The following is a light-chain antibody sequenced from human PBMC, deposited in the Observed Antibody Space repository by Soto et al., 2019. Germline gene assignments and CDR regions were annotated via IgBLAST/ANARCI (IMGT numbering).Light chain of an antibody. CDR1: SSDVGAYNY. V-gene: IGLV2-8*01. Sequence: QSALTQPPSASGSPGQSVTISCTGTSSDVGAYNYVSWYQQHPGKAPKLMIYDVSKRPSGVPYRFSGSKSGNAASLTVSGLQGEDEADYYCSSYTSSSTLVFGGGTKLTVL. J-gene: IGLJ2*01. CDR3: SSYTSSSTLV. CDR2: DVS.